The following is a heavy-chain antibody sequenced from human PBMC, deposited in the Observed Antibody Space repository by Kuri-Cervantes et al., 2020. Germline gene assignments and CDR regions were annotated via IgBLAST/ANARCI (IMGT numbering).Heavy chain of an antibody. CDR1: GDTFTSYD. CDR2: MNPNSGNT. D-gene: IGHD3-3*01. Sequence: ASVKVSCKASGDTFTSYDINWVRQATGQGLEWMGWMNPNSGNTGYAQKFQGRVTMTRNTSISTAYMELRSLRSDDTAVYYCARALYYDFWSGYYTPFFDYWGQGTLVTVSS. V-gene: IGHV1-8*01. J-gene: IGHJ4*02. CDR3: ARALYYDFWSGYYTPFFDY.